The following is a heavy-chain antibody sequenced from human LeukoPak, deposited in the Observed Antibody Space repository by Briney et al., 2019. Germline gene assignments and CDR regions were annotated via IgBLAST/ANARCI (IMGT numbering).Heavy chain of an antibody. D-gene: IGHD1-26*01. J-gene: IGHJ6*02. CDR2: IYPADSAT. V-gene: IGHV5-51*01. CDR1: GYTFSSYW. CDR3: TRHAAPGGAYFYYAVDV. Sequence: VETLKISCQTSGYTFSSYWVAWVRPMPGKGLEWMGIIYPADSATKYSPSFQGQVIISADKSLTTAYLQWSSLKASGTAIYYCTRHAAPGGAYFYYAVDVWGQGTTVAVSS.